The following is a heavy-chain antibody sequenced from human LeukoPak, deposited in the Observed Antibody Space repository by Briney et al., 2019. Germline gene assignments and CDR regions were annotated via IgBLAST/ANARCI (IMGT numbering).Heavy chain of an antibody. CDR1: GFTFRSYW. D-gene: IGHD2-2*01. V-gene: IGHV3-7*01. CDR3: ARDLDIVVVPAAYDAFDV. CDR2: IKEDGRVE. J-gene: IGHJ3*01. Sequence: PGGSLRLSCAASGFTFRSYWMTWVRQPPGKGVEWVANIKEDGRVENCVDSVKGRFIISRDNAKNSLYLQMNSLRAEDTAVYYCARDLDIVVVPAAYDAFDVWGQGTMVTVSS.